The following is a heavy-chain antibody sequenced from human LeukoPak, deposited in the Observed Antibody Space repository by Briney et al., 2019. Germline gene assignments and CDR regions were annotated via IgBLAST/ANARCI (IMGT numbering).Heavy chain of an antibody. CDR3: TRDEVLCTSINCYVPYGMDV. V-gene: IGHV3-30*04. CDR1: GFTFSSFA. CDR2: VSYDGSNK. D-gene: IGHD2-2*01. J-gene: IGHJ6*02. Sequence: GGSLRLSCAASGFTFSSFAMHWVRQAPGKGLQWVAVVSYDGSNKYYTDSVKGRFTISRDNSKNTLYLQMNSLRAEDTAVYCCTRDEVLCTSINCYVPYGMDVWGQGTTVSVSS.